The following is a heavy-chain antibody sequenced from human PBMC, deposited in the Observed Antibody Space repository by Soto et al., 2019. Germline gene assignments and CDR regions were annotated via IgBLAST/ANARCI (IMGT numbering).Heavy chain of an antibody. CDR3: AKGGDGYNWYYYYGMDV. D-gene: IGHD5-12*01. J-gene: IGHJ6*02. V-gene: IGHV3-23*01. CDR1: GFTFSSYA. CDR2: ISGSGGST. Sequence: PGGSLRLSCAASGFTFSSYAMSWVRQAPGKGLEWVSAISGSGGSTYYADSVKGRFTISRDNSKNTLYLQMNSLRAEDTAVYYCAKGGDGYNWYYYYGMDVWGQRTMVTVS.